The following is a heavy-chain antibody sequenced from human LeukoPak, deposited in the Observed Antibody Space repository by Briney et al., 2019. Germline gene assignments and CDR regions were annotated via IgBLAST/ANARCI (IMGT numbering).Heavy chain of an antibody. D-gene: IGHD2-2*01. J-gene: IGHJ6*03. Sequence: GASVKVSCKASGYTFTSYDINWVRQATGQGLEWMGWMNPNSGNTGYAQKFQGRVTMTRNTSISTAYMELSSLRSEDTAVYYCARVAYCSSTSCYASLFYYYYYMDVWGKGTTVTVSS. CDR1: GYTFTSYD. CDR2: MNPNSGNT. CDR3: ARVAYCSSTSCYASLFYYYYYMDV. V-gene: IGHV1-8*02.